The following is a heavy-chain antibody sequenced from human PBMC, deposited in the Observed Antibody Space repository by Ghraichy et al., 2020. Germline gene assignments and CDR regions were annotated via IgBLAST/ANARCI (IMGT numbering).Heavy chain of an antibody. D-gene: IGHD3-10*01. J-gene: IGHJ4*02. CDR3: ARAMVQGVAGGFDY. V-gene: IGHV3-30*14. Sequence: LSLTCAASGFTFSSYAMHWVRQAPGKGLEWVAVISNDGRNKYYADSLKGRFTISRDNSKDTLHLQVNSLRVEDTAVYFCARAMVQGVAGGFDYWGQGTLVIVSS. CDR2: ISNDGRNK. CDR1: GFTFSSYA.